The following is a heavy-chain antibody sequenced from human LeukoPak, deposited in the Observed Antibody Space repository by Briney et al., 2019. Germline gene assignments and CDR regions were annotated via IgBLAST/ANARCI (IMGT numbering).Heavy chain of an antibody. CDR1: GYTFTGYY. CDR2: INPNSGGT. CDR3: ARSATYYDILTGYSALDI. J-gene: IGHJ3*02. V-gene: IGHV1-2*02. D-gene: IGHD3-9*01. Sequence: GASVKVSCKASGYTFTGYYMHWVRQAPGQGLEWMGWINPNSGGTNYAQKFQGRVTMTRDTSISTAYMELSRLRSDDTAVYYCARSATYYDILTGYSALDIWGRGTMVTVSS.